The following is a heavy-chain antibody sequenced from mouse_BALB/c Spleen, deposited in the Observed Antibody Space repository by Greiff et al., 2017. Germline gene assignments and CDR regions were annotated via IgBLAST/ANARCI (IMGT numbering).Heavy chain of an antibody. CDR1: GYSITSGYS. J-gene: IGHJ3*01. CDR2: IHYSGST. D-gene: IGHD2-10*01. V-gene: IGHV3-1*02. CDR3: AKGIAYYGNLFAY. Sequence: VQLQQSGPDLVKPSQSLSLTCTVTGYSITSGYSWHWIRQFPGNKLEWMGYIHYSGSTNYNPSLKSRISITRDTSKNQFFLQLNSVTTEDTATYYGAKGIAYYGNLFAYWGQGTLVTVSA.